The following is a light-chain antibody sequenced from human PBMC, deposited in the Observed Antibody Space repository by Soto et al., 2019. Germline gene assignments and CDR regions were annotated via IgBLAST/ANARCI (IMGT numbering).Light chain of an antibody. CDR2: EGT. Sequence: QSALTQPASVSGSLGQSITISCTGSSSDVGTYYFVSWYQQHPGKVPKLMIYEGTKRPSGVSDRFSGSKSGNTASMTISGLQAEDEANYYCSSYTSSSTLFVFGTGTKLTVL. CDR3: SSYTSSSTLFV. V-gene: IGLV2-14*02. CDR1: SSDVGTYYF. J-gene: IGLJ1*01.